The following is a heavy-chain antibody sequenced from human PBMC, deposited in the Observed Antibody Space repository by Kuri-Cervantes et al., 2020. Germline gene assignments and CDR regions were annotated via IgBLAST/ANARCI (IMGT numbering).Heavy chain of an antibody. Sequence: GESLKISCAASGFTFSSYGMHWVRQAPGKGLEWVAVIWYDGSNKYYADSVKGRFTISRDNGKKSVYLQMNSLRAEDTAVYFCVRGATIFWGQGTLVTVSS. D-gene: IGHD5-12*01. CDR3: VRGATIF. CDR2: IWYDGSNK. V-gene: IGHV3-33*01. CDR1: GFTFSSYG. J-gene: IGHJ4*02.